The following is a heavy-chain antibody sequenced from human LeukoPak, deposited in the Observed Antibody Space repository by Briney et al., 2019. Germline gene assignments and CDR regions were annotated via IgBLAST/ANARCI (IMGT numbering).Heavy chain of an antibody. J-gene: IGHJ4*02. Sequence: GGSLRLSCAASGFTFSSYSMNWVRQAPGKGPEWVSSISSSSSYIYYADSVKGRFTIPRDNAKNSLYLQMNSLRAEDTAVYYCARDLDYGDYVDYWGQGTLVTVSS. D-gene: IGHD4-17*01. CDR2: ISSSSSYI. V-gene: IGHV3-21*01. CDR1: GFTFSSYS. CDR3: ARDLDYGDYVDY.